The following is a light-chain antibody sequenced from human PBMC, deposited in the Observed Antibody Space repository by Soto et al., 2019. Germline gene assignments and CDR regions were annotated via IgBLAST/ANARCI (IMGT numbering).Light chain of an antibody. CDR3: QQYGSSPLFT. J-gene: IGKJ3*01. CDR2: GAS. CDR1: QSVSSSY. V-gene: IGKV3-20*01. Sequence: EIVLTQSPGTLSLSPGERATLSCRASQSVSSSYLAWYQQQPGQATRLLIYGASSRATGVPDRFSSSGSGTAFTLTISRLEPEDFAVYYCQQYGSSPLFTFGPGTKVDIK.